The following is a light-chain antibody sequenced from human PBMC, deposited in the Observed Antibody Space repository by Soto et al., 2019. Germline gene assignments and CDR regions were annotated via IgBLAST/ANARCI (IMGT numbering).Light chain of an antibody. J-gene: IGKJ1*01. CDR1: QSVGKY. CDR2: DAS. V-gene: IGKV3-11*01. CDR3: QQRGNRPPWT. Sequence: ELVMTQSPATLSLSPGERATLSCRASQSVGKYLVWYQQKPGQAPRLLIYDASNRATGIPARFSGSGSGTDFTLTISSLEPEDFAVYYCQQRGNRPPWTFGQGTKVEIK.